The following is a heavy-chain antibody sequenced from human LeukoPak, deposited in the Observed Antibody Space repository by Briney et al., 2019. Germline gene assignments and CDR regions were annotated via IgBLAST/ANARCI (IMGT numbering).Heavy chain of an antibody. CDR2: IYHSGST. D-gene: IGHD4-17*01. J-gene: IGHJ4*02. V-gene: IGHV4-39*07. CDR1: GGSIRSTDYY. CDR3: ARDYGDYHDY. Sequence: SETLSLTCTVSGGSIRSTDYYWGWIRQPPGKGLEWIGEIYHSGSTNYNPSLKSRVTISVDKSKNQFSLKLSSVTAADTAVYYCARDYGDYHDYWGREPWSPSPQ.